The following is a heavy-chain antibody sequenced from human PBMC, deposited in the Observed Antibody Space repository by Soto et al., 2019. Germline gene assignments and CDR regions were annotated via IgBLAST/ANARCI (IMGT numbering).Heavy chain of an antibody. Sequence: QVQLVQSGAEEKKPGASVKVSCKASGYTFTGYAMHWVRQAPGQRLEWMGWINAGNGNTKYSQKLQGRVTITRDTWASTAHMGLRSMSSEDTAVYYCARAVAVAADFDYWGQGTLVTVSS. CDR2: INAGNGNT. CDR1: GYTFTGYA. D-gene: IGHD6-19*01. J-gene: IGHJ4*02. V-gene: IGHV1-3*05. CDR3: ARAVAVAADFDY.